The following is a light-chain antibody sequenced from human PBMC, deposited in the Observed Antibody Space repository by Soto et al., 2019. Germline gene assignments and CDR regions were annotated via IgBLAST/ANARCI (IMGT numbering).Light chain of an antibody. CDR3: QQRSNWPPT. J-gene: IGKJ4*01. Sequence: EIVLTQSPDTLSLSPGERATLSCRASQSVSTYLAWYQHKPGQAPRLLIYDASNRAPGIPARSSGSGSGTVFPLSISSLEPEDFAVYYCQQRSNWPPTFGGGTKVEIK. CDR1: QSVSTY. CDR2: DAS. V-gene: IGKV3-11*01.